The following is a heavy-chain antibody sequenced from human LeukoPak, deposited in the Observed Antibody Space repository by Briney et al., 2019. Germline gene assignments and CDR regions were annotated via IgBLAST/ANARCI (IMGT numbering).Heavy chain of an antibody. V-gene: IGHV4-61*05. CDR2: IFYSGST. CDR3: ARSPMEEYFDS. CDR1: GGSISSSSYY. Sequence: SETLSLTCTVSGGSISSSSYYWGWIRQPPGTGLEWIGYIFYSGSTNYNPSLKSRVTMSVDTSKNQFSLKLSSVTAADTAVYYCARSPMEEYFDSWGQGTQVTVSS. D-gene: IGHD3-3*01. J-gene: IGHJ4*02.